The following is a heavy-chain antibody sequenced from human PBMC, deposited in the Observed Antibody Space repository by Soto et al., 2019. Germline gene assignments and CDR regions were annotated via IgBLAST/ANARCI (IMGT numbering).Heavy chain of an antibody. V-gene: IGHV5-10-1*01. CDR1: GYSFTSYW. CDR2: IDPSDSYI. D-gene: IGHD3-10*01. J-gene: IGHJ5*01. CDR3: ATSRVVRGIYWWLDS. Sequence: PGESLKISCKGSGYSFTSYWIGWVRQVPGKGLEWLGRIDPSDSYINYSPSFHGHVTISADKSINTAYLQWSSLKASDTAIYYCATSRVVRGIYWWLDSWGQGTPVTVSS.